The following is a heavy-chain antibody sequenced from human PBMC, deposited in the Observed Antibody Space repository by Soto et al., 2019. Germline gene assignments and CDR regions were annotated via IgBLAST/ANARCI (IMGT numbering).Heavy chain of an antibody. D-gene: IGHD4-17*01. Sequence: QVQLVESGGGVVQPGRSLRRSCAASGFTFSGYAVHWVRQAPGKGLEWVAVITYDGSEKYYADSVKGRFTISRDNSKDTLYLQMNSLRTEDTAVYYCASCGDNHDHWGQGTLVTVSS. V-gene: IGHV3-30-3*01. J-gene: IGHJ4*02. CDR3: ASCGDNHDH. CDR1: GFTFSGYA. CDR2: ITYDGSEK.